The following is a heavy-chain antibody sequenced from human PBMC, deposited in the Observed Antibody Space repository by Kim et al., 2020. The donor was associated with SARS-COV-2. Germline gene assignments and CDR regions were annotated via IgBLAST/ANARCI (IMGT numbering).Heavy chain of an antibody. Sequence: GGSLRLSCTASGFTFGDYAMSWFRQAPGKGLEWVGFIRSKAYGGTTEYAASVKGRFTISRDDSKSIAYLQMNSLKTEDTAVYYCTRGDYGWGSYVLGGFYYYYYGMDVWGQGTTVTVSS. CDR3: TRGDYGWGSYVLGGFYYYYYGMDV. J-gene: IGHJ6*02. D-gene: IGHD3-10*01. CDR1: GFTFGDYA. CDR2: IRSKAYGGTT. V-gene: IGHV3-49*03.